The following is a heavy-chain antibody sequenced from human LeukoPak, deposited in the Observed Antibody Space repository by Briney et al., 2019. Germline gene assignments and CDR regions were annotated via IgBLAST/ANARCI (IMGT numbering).Heavy chain of an antibody. CDR1: GLPIADFA. CDR2: ISGDGVST. Sequence: PGGSLRLSCVASGLPIADFAMHWVRQALGEGLEWVSLISGDGVSTFYTDSVRGRFSISRDNTKNSLYLEMNSLRTEDTAMYYCAKESGKFDYWGQGTLVAVSS. J-gene: IGHJ4*02. CDR3: AKESGKFDY. V-gene: IGHV3-43*02.